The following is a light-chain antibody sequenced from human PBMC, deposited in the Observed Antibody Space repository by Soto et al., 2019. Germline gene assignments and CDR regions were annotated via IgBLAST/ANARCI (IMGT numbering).Light chain of an antibody. CDR2: GAS. Sequence: EIVLTQSPGTLSLSPGERATLSCRASQSVSSSYLAWYQQKPGQAPRLLIYGASSRATGIPDRFSGSGSGTGFTLTISRREPEDFAVYYCQQYGSSPRFGQGTRLEIK. CDR3: QQYGSSPR. V-gene: IGKV3-20*01. J-gene: IGKJ5*01. CDR1: QSVSSSY.